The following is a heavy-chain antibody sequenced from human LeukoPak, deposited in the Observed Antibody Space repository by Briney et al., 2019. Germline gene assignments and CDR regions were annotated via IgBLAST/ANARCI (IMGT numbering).Heavy chain of an antibody. D-gene: IGHD1-7*01. CDR2: IRSKAYGGTT. CDR1: GFTFGDYA. Sequence: GGSLRLSCTASGFTFGDYAMSWFRQAPGKGLEWVGFIRSKAYGGTTEYAASVKGRFTISRDDSKSIAYLQMNSLKTEDTAVYYCTSRSNWSYDVVYFDYWGQGTLVTVSS. CDR3: TSRSNWSYDVVYFDY. J-gene: IGHJ4*02. V-gene: IGHV3-49*03.